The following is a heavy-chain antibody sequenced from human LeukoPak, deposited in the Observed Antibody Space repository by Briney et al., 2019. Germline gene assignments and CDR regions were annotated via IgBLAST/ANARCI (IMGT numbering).Heavy chain of an antibody. CDR2: IYYSGST. V-gene: IGHV4-39*07. Sequence: SETLSLTCTVSGGSISSSSYYWGWIRQPPGKGLEWIGSIYYSGSTYYNPSLKSRVTISVDTSKNQFSLKLSSVTAADTAVYYCARVPHDYSNSNNWFDPWGQGTLVTVSS. CDR3: ARVPHDYSNSNNWFDP. D-gene: IGHD4-11*01. CDR1: GGSISSSSYY. J-gene: IGHJ5*02.